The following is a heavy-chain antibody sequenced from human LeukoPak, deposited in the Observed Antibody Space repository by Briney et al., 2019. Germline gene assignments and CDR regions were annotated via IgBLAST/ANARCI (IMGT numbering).Heavy chain of an antibody. CDR2: INHSGST. CDR1: GGSFSGYY. D-gene: IGHD6-19*01. Sequence: SETLSLTCAVYGGSFSGYYWSWIRQPPGKGLEWIGEINHSGSTNCNPSLKSRVTISVDTSKNQFSLKLSSVTAADTAVYYCARLHSSGWYYYYMDVWGKGTTVTISS. V-gene: IGHV4-34*01. J-gene: IGHJ6*03. CDR3: ARLHSSGWYYYYMDV.